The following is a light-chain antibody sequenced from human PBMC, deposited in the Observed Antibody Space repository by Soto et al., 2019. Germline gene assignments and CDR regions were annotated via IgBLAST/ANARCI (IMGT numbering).Light chain of an antibody. CDR1: SSDVGGYNY. CDR2: EVS. J-gene: IGLJ1*01. Sequence: QSVLTQPPSASGSPGQSVTISCTGTSSDVGGYNYVSWYQQHPGKAPKLMIYEVSNRPSGVSNRFSGSKSGNTASLTISGLQAEDEADYYCSSYTSSSTPFYVFGTGTKVTVL. V-gene: IGLV2-14*01. CDR3: SSYTSSSTPFYV.